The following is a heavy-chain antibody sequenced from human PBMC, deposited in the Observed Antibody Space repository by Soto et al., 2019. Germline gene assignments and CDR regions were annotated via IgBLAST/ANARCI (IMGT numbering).Heavy chain of an antibody. CDR1: GFNFGGYG. D-gene: IGHD1-26*01. Sequence: QVQLVESGGGVVQPGRSLRLSCAAPGFNFGGYGMHWVRQAPGKGLEWVAITRHDGSNTYYADSVRGRFTISRDNSKNTLYLQINRLTVEDTAVYYCVRDGVGATTYFGYFDYWGQGTLITDFS. CDR3: VRDGVGATTYFGYFDY. J-gene: IGHJ4*02. CDR2: TRHDGSNT. V-gene: IGHV3-33*01.